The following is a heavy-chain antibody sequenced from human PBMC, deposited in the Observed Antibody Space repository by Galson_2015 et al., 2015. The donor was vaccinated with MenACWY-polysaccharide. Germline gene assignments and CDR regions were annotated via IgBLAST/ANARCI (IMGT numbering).Heavy chain of an antibody. V-gene: IGHV3-23*01. CDR2: SLDSGRGT. CDR1: GFTFGNHP. D-gene: IGHD2-2*01. Sequence: SLRLSCAGPGFTFGNHPMNWVRQAPGKGLEWVSVSLDSGRGTYYADSVKGRFSISRDISKNTLYLQMNSLRVDDTAIYYCVKGLGYCPRASCYEDYWGQGTLVTVSP. J-gene: IGHJ4*02. CDR3: VKGLGYCPRASCYEDY.